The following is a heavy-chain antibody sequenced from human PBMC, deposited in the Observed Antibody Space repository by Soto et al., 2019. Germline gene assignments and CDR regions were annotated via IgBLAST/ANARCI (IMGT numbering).Heavy chain of an antibody. CDR1: GYTFTSYD. D-gene: IGHD1-7*01. J-gene: IGHJ2*01. CDR2: MNPNSGNT. CDR3: ARDLAGTTWYFDL. Sequence: ASVKVSCKASGYTFTSYDINWVRQATGQGLEWMGWMNPNSGNTGYAQKFQGRVTMTRNTSISTAYMELSSVTAADTAVYYCARDLAGTTWYFDLWGRGTLVTVSS. V-gene: IGHV1-8*01.